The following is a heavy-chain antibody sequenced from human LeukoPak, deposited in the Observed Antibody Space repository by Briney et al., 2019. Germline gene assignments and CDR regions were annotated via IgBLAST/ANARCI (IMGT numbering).Heavy chain of an antibody. CDR2: IYYSGST. CDR3: ARVPRRGMYNRNEHYFDY. CDR1: GGSISSYY. Sequence: SETLSLTCTVSGGSISSYYWSWIRQPPGKGLEWIGYIYYSGSTNYNPSLKSRVTISVDTSKNQFSLKLSSVTAADTAVYYCARVPRRGMYNRNEHYFDYWGQGTLVTVSS. J-gene: IGHJ4*02. D-gene: IGHD1-14*01. V-gene: IGHV4-59*01.